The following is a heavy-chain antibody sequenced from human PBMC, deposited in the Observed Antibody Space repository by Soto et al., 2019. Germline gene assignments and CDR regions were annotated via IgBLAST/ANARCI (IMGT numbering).Heavy chain of an antibody. CDR3: ARGQYCSGGSCYSEHFPC. Sequence: LSLTCTVSGDSITSGAYLWTWIRQPPGQGLEWLGHIHHSGRTYYSPSLKSRVTISMDRSNNRFSLRLTSVTAADTAVYYCARGQYCSGGSCYSEHFPCWGQGTPVTGSA. CDR2: IHHSGRT. V-gene: IGHV4-30-2*01. D-gene: IGHD2-15*01. J-gene: IGHJ4*02. CDR1: GDSITSGAYL.